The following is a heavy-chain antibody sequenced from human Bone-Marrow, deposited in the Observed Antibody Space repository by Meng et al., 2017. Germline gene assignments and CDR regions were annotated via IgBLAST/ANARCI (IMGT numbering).Heavy chain of an antibody. D-gene: IGHD4-11*01. CDR3: AKETNAFDI. Sequence: ESLKISCAASGFTFSRHAMNWVRQAPGKGLEWVSVIGGSGGGIHYADSVKGRFTISRDNSKNTLYLQMNSLRGEDTAVYYCAKETNAFDIWGQGRMVTVSS. CDR2: IGGSGGGI. V-gene: IGHV3-23*01. J-gene: IGHJ3*02. CDR1: GFTFSRHA.